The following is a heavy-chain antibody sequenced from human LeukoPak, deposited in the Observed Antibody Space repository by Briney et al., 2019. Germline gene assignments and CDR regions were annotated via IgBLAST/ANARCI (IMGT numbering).Heavy chain of an antibody. CDR2: IYYSGST. J-gene: IGHJ4*02. D-gene: IGHD2-2*01. Sequence: SETLSLTCAVYGGSFSGYYWSWIRQPPGKGLEWIGYIYYSGSTNYNPSLKSRVTISVDTSKNQFSLKLSSVTAADTAVYYCARDTSTSFDYWGQGTLVTVSS. CDR3: ARDTSTSFDY. CDR1: GGSFSGYY. V-gene: IGHV4-59*01.